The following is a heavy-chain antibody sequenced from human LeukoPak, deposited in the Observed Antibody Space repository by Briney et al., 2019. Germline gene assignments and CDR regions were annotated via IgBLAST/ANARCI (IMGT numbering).Heavy chain of an antibody. CDR3: ARSESRGYSGYDYYAFDI. D-gene: IGHD5-12*01. J-gene: IGHJ3*02. CDR2: VYGSGTTT. CDR1: GFTFSSYA. Sequence: GGAPRLSCAASGFTFSSYAMSWVRPAPGKGVGGVSAVYGSGTTTYYADSVKGRFSISRDNSKNTLYVQINSLRAEDTAIYYCARSESRGYSGYDYYAFDIWGQGTMVTVSS. V-gene: IGHV3-23*01.